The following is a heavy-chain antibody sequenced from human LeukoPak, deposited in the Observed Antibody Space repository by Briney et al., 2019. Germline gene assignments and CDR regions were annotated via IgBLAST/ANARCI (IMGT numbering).Heavy chain of an antibody. J-gene: IGHJ4*02. CDR1: GGTFSSYA. CDR3: AAYDIVVVPAAYYFDY. Sequence: ASVKVSCKASGGTFSSYAIIWVRQAPGQGLEWMGGIIPIFGTANYAQKFQGRVTITTDESTSTAYMELSSLRSEDTAVYYCAAYDIVVVPAAYYFDYWGQGTLVTVSS. V-gene: IGHV1-69*05. D-gene: IGHD2-2*01. CDR2: IIPIFGTA.